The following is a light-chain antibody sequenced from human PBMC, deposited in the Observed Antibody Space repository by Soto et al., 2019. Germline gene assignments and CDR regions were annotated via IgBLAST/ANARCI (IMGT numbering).Light chain of an antibody. CDR3: QQYNRSPWT. CDR2: KAS. CDR1: QSFSSW. Sequence: DIQMTQSPSTLSASVGDRATIACRASQSFSSWLSWYQQKLWRVPNLLIYKASTLESAVPSRFSGSGSGTEFTLTISSLQPDDFATYYCQQYNRSPWTFGQGTKVEIK. V-gene: IGKV1-5*03. J-gene: IGKJ1*01.